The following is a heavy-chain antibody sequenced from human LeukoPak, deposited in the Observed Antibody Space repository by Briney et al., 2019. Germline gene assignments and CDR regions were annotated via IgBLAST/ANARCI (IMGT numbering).Heavy chain of an antibody. D-gene: IGHD3-9*01. CDR1: GYSFSNHW. V-gene: IGHV5-51*01. J-gene: IGHJ5*02. Sequence: GESLKISCNGSGYSFSNHWIGWVRQMPGKGLEWMGIIYPGDSDTRYSPSFQGQVTISSDKSISTAYLQWNSLKASDTAMYYCARRATGYDFLTGCLPTWFDPWGQGTLVIVSS. CDR2: IYPGDSDT. CDR3: ARRATGYDFLTGCLPTWFDP.